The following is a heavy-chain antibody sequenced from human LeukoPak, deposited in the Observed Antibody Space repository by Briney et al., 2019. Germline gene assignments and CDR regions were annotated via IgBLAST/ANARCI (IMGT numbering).Heavy chain of an antibody. CDR3: ARESTGTGRYNWYDL. D-gene: IGHD5-24*01. J-gene: IGHJ4*02. V-gene: IGHV4-61*02. CDR2: GNARGST. Sequence: SETLSLTCSVSGGSFSSVTLYWSWIRQPAGKGLEWIGRGNARGSTDSNPSLRSRVTVSVDTSKNQVSLRLSSVTAADTAVYYCARESTGTGRYNWYDLWGQGTLVTVSS. CDR1: GGSFSSVTLY.